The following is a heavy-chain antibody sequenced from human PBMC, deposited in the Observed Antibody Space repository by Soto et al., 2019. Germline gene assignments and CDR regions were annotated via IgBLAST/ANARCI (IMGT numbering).Heavy chain of an antibody. CDR3: ARQGYYYGSGKPFDYYYYGMDV. D-gene: IGHD3-10*01. V-gene: IGHV5-51*01. J-gene: IGHJ6*02. CDR2: IYPGDSKT. Sequence: PGESLKISCKGSGFSFTTYWIAWVRQMPGKGLEWMGIIYPGDSKTTYSPSFQGQVTISADKSISTAYLQWSSLKASDTAMYYCARQGYYYGSGKPFDYYYYGMDVWGQGTTVTVSS. CDR1: GFSFTTYW.